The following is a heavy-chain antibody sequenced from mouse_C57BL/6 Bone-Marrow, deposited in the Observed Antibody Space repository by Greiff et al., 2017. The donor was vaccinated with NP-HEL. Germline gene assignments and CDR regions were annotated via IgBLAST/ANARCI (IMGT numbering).Heavy chain of an antibody. V-gene: IGHV5-6*01. Sequence: EVMLVESGGDLVKPGGSLKLSCAASGFTFSSYGMSWVRQTPDKRLEWVATISSGGSYTYYPDSVKGRFTISRDNAKNTLYLQMSSLKSEDTAMYYCARHGNSYAMDYWGQGTSVTVSS. CDR2: ISSGGSYT. CDR3: ARHGNSYAMDY. J-gene: IGHJ4*01. CDR1: GFTFSSYG. D-gene: IGHD2-1*01.